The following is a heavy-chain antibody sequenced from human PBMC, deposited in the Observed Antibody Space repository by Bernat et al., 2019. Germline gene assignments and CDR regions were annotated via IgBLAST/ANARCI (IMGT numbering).Heavy chain of an antibody. CDR3: STGGYYMDY. Sequence: EVHLVESGGGLVKPGGSLRLSCAGSVFPFSNAWMNWVRQAPGKGLEWVGRIKSKPNGGTTDYAAPVSGRFTISRDDSKSTVYLQMNSLKTEDTAVYYCSTGGYYMDYWGQGTLVTVSS. J-gene: IGHJ4*02. D-gene: IGHD6-25*01. CDR1: VFPFSNAW. CDR2: IKSKPNGGTT. V-gene: IGHV3-15*07.